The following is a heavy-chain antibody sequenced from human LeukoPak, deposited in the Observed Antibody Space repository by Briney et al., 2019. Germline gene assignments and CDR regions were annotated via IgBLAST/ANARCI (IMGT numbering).Heavy chain of an antibody. V-gene: IGHV1-69*13. CDR1: GGTFSSYA. D-gene: IGHD1-26*01. Sequence: SVKVSCKASGGTFSSYAISWVRQAPGQGLEWMGGIIPIFGTANYAQKFQGRVTITADESTSTAYVELSSLRSEDTAVYYCARGVVVGATDAFDIWGQGTMVTVSS. CDR2: IIPIFGTA. J-gene: IGHJ3*02. CDR3: ARGVVVGATDAFDI.